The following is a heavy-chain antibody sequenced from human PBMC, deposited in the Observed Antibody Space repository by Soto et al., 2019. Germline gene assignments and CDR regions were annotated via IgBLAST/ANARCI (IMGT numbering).Heavy chain of an antibody. Sequence: QVHLVQSGAEVKKPGASVKVSCQGSGYAFTTYGITWVRQAPGQGLGWMGWISAHNGNTNYAPKLQGRVTVTRDTSTSTAYRELRSLRYDDTAVSYCARGRYGDYWGQGALVTVSS. D-gene: IGHD1-1*01. CDR3: ARGRYGDY. CDR2: ISAHNGNT. CDR1: GYAFTTYG. V-gene: IGHV1-18*01. J-gene: IGHJ4*02.